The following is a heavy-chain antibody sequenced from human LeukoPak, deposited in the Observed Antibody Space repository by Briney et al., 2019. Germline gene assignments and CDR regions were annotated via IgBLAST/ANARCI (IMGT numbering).Heavy chain of an antibody. V-gene: IGHV3-23*01. CDR2: IIPSGHTT. J-gene: IGHJ4*02. CDR1: GFTFSTYS. D-gene: IGHD5-24*01. CDR3: AKDDRWLQFCC. Sequence: GGSLRLPCAASGFTFSTYSMNWVRQVPGKGLEWVSGIIPSGHTTYYADSVRGRFTISRDNSRDTVYLQMNSLRAEDTAVYYCAKDDRWLQFCCWGQGTLVTVSA.